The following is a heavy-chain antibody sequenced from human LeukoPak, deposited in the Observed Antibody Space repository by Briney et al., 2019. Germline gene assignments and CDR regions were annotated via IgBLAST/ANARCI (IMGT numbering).Heavy chain of an antibody. J-gene: IGHJ4*02. CDR2: ISGSGGST. Sequence: GGSLRLSCAASGFTFSSYAMSWVRQAPGKGLEWVSAISGSGGSTYYADSVKGRFTISRDNSKNTLYLQMNSLRAEDTAVYYCAKAPTLYYGSGSYSSRGRGTLVTVSS. D-gene: IGHD3-10*01. CDR1: GFTFSSYA. CDR3: AKAPTLYYGSGSYSS. V-gene: IGHV3-23*01.